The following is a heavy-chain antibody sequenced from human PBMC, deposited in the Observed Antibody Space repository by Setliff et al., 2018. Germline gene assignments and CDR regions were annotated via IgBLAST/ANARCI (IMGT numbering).Heavy chain of an antibody. D-gene: IGHD3-10*01. J-gene: IGHJ6*03. V-gene: IGHV4-39*01. CDR2: AYYDGDT. Sequence: PSETLSLTCTVSGGSISSSSYYWGWIRQPPGKGLEWIGSAYYDGDTYYNPSLKTRVTMSVDTSRNQFSLKLSSVTATDTAVYYCARHVGIRGRGYNYYYYYMDVWGKGTTVTVSS. CDR3: ARHVGIRGRGYNYYYYYMDV. CDR1: GGSISSSSYY.